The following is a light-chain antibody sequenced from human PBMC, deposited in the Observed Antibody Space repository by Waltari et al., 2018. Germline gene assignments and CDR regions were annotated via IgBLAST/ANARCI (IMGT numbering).Light chain of an antibody. CDR2: AAS. CDR3: QQYNQYPHT. CDR1: EGIRNY. J-gene: IGKJ2*01. Sequence: DIQMTQSPSSLSASLGDRVTITCRASEGIRNYVAWFQQKPGKAPKSLIYAASTLHRGVPSKFTGSGFETDFTLTITSLQPDDFATYYCQQYNQYPHTFGQGTRLE. V-gene: IGKV1-16*02.